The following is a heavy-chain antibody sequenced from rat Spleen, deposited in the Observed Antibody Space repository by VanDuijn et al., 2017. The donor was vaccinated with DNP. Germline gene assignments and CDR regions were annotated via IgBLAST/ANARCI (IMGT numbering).Heavy chain of an antibody. D-gene: IGHD1-2*01. CDR2: ITYDGGST. Sequence: EVQLVETGGGLVQPGRSLKLSCVASGFTFSSYWMYWIRQAPGKGLEWVAYITYDGGSTYYRDSVKGRFTISRDNAKNTLYLQMNSLRSDDMATYYCARPSYSSYGGFAYWGQGTLVTVSS. CDR1: GFTFSSYW. J-gene: IGHJ3*01. V-gene: IGHV5-58*01. CDR3: ARPSYSSYGGFAY.